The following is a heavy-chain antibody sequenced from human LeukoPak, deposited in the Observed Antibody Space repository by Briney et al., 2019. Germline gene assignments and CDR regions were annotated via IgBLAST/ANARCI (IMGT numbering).Heavy chain of an antibody. D-gene: IGHD1-26*01. J-gene: IGHJ4*02. CDR1: GYTFPSYD. CDR2: MNPNSGNT. V-gene: IGHV1-8*01. CDR3: ARGPKWTGSYYYFDY. Sequence: ASVKVSCKTSGYTFPSYDINWVRQATGQGLEWMGWMNPNSGNTGYTQKFQGRVTISRNTSVTTAYMELSSLRSEDTAVYYCARGPKWTGSYYYFDYWGQGTLVTVSS.